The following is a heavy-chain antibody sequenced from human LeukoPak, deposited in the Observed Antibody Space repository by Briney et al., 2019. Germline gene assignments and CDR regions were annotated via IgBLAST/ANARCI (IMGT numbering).Heavy chain of an antibody. CDR2: IIPIFGTA. D-gene: IGHD5-12*01. CDR3: ARDSGRYSGYDLISTPAY. CDR1: GYTFTSYY. Sequence: SVKVSCKASGYTFTSYYMHWVRQAPGQGLEWMGGIIPIFGTANYAQKFQGRVTITADESTSTAYMELSSLRSEDTAVYYCARDSGRYSGYDLISTPAYWGQGTLVTVSS. J-gene: IGHJ4*02. V-gene: IGHV1-69*13.